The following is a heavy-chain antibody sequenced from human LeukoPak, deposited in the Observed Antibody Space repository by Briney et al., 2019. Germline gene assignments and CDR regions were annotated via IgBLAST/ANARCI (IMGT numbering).Heavy chain of an antibody. CDR2: TRGDGEAT. CDR3: AKDRPNYYGSNGHYYRRDGDY. CDR1: GFIVSTYH. V-gene: IGHV3-23*01. D-gene: IGHD3-22*01. Sequence: GETLTLTCADSGFIVSTYHMRSVRQSTGKGLDWVSSTRGDGEATYYSNSVKGRFTISRDNSRNTLYLQMNSLRAEDTAVYYCAKDRPNYYGSNGHYYRRDGDYWGQGTLVTVSS. J-gene: IGHJ4*02.